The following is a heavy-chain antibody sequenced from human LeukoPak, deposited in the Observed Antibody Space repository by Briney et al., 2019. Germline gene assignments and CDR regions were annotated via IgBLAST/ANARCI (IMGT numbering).Heavy chain of an antibody. CDR2: IRYDGSIK. J-gene: IGHJ4*02. CDR1: VFTFSNFG. CDR3: AKDLVVVVVAATRDY. V-gene: IGHV3-30*02. D-gene: IGHD2-15*01. Sequence: GGSLRLSCIASVFTFSNFGMHWVRQAPGKGLEWVAFIRYDGSIKYYADSVKGRFTISRDNSKNTLYLQMNSLRAEDTAVYYCAKDLVVVVVAATRDYWGQGTLVTVSS.